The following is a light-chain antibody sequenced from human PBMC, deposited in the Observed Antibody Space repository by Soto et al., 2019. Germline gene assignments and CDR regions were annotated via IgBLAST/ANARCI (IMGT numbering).Light chain of an antibody. Sequence: DIQITQSPSTLSASVGDRGTITCRARQRIPRWLAWYHQKPGKASKLLIYDASTLESGVPSRFSGSGSGTEFTLTLTSLQPDDFATYYFQQYSSYLYTFGQRTKLETK. V-gene: IGKV1-5*01. J-gene: IGKJ2*01. CDR2: DAS. CDR1: QRIPRW. CDR3: QQYSSYLYT.